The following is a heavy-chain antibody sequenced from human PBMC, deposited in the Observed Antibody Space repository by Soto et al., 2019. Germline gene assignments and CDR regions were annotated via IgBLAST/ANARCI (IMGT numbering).Heavy chain of an antibody. CDR3: ASRDPGTSVDY. D-gene: IGHD1-7*01. CDR1: GVSFTSNNW. V-gene: IGHV4-4*02. CDR2: IYRTGST. Sequence: PSETPSLTCAFSGVSFTSNNWLTWVRQPPGQGLEWIGEIYRTGSTNYNPSLKSRVTISLDKSEKQISLKVTSLTAADTAVYYCASRDPGTSVDYWGQGTLVTVSS. J-gene: IGHJ4*02.